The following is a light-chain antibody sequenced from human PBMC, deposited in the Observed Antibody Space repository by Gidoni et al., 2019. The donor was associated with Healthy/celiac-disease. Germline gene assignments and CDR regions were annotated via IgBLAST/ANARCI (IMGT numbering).Light chain of an antibody. CDR2: RDS. CDR3: QSYDSRLSTLV. Sequence: QSVLTQPPSVSGAPGQRVTISCTGSDSNIGAGYDVHWYQHLPGTAPKLLIHRDSARPSGVPDRFSGSKSGTSASLAITGLQAEDEADYYCQSYDSRLSTLVFGGGTELTVL. V-gene: IGLV1-40*01. J-gene: IGLJ2*01. CDR1: DSNIGAGYD.